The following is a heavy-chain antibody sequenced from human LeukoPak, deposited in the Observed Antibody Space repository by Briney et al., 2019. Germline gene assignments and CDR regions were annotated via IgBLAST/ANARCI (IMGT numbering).Heavy chain of an antibody. Sequence: ASVKVSCKVSGYTLTELSMHWVRQAPGQGLEWMGWINPNSGGTNYAQNFQGRVTLTRDMSISTAYMELSRLRSDDTAVYYCARGVRVGELSTWYYFDYWGQGTLVTVSS. V-gene: IGHV1-2*02. D-gene: IGHD3-16*02. J-gene: IGHJ4*02. CDR3: ARGVRVGELSTWYYFDY. CDR2: INPNSGGT. CDR1: GYTLTELS.